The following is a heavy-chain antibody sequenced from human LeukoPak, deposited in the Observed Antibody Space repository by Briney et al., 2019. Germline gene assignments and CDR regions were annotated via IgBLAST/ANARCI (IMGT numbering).Heavy chain of an antibody. CDR3: ARTGGPTYKSSWFI. CDR1: GYTFTGYY. CDR2: INPNSGGT. J-gene: IGHJ3*02. Sequence: ASVKVSCKASGYTFTGYYMHWVRQAPGQGLEWMGWINPNSGGTNYAQKFQGRVTMTRDTSISTAYMELSRLRSDDTAVYYCARTGGPTYKSSWFIWGQGTMVTVSS. V-gene: IGHV1-2*02. D-gene: IGHD6-13*01.